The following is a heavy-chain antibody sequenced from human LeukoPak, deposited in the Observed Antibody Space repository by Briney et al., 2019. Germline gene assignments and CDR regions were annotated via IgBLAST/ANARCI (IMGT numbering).Heavy chain of an antibody. D-gene: IGHD6-19*01. CDR1: GGSISSSNW. CDR3: ARSIVAGTPTPYYYYGMDV. V-gene: IGHV4-4*02. CDR2: IYHSGST. J-gene: IGHJ6*02. Sequence: SETLSLTCAVSGGSISSSNWWSWVRPPPGKGLEWIGEIYHSGSTNYNPSLKSRVNISVDKSKNQFSLKLSSVTAADTAVYYCARSIVAGTPTPYYYYGMDVWGQGTTVTVSS.